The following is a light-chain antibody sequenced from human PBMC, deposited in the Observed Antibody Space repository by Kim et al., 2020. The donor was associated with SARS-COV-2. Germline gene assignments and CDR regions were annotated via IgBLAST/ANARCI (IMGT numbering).Light chain of an antibody. Sequence: SVIMTMYGRTANHEHKPANRYRQPPGTAPKFLIDINNQRPSGVPDRFSGSKSGTSASLAISGLQSEDGGDYYCAAWDDSLNGWVFGGGTQLTVL. CDR2: INN. CDR3: AAWDDSLNGWV. J-gene: IGLJ3*02. CDR1: TANHEHKP. V-gene: IGLV1-44*01.